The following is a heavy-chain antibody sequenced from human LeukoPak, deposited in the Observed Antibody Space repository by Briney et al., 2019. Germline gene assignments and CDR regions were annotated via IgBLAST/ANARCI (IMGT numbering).Heavy chain of an antibody. J-gene: IGHJ5*02. CDR1: GGSFSGYY. Sequence: SETLSLTCAVYGGSFSGYYWSWIRQPPGKGLEWIGEINHSGSTNYNPSLKSRVSISVDTSRNQFSLKLSSVTAADTAAYYCATNPGGYCSSTRCYGEAPWGQGTLVTVSS. D-gene: IGHD2-2*01. V-gene: IGHV4-34*01. CDR3: ATNPGGYCSSTRCYGEAP. CDR2: INHSGST.